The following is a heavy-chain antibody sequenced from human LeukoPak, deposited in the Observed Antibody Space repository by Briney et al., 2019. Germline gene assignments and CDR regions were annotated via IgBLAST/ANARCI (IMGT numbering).Heavy chain of an antibody. D-gene: IGHD1-26*01. CDR3: ARALSGSPAVFDS. V-gene: IGHV4-59*08. Sequence: SETLSLTCAVSTGSISGYYWSWIRQPPGKGLEWIGFRYYSGASNYNPSLRGRVTISVDRSKSQVSLKMTSVTAADTAVYYGARALSGSPAVFDSWGQGTLVSVSS. CDR2: RYYSGAS. CDR1: TGSISGYY. J-gene: IGHJ4*02.